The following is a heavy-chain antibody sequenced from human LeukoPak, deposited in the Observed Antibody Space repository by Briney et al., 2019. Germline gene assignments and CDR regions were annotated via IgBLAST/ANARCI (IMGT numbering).Heavy chain of an antibody. J-gene: IGHJ6*02. Sequence: PGGSLRLSCAASGFTFSSYWMSWVRQAPGKGLEWVANIKQDGSEKYYVDSVRGRFTISRDNAKNSLYLQMNSLRAEDTAVYYCARFLGSSGWYFIVDYYGMDVWGQGTTVTVSS. V-gene: IGHV3-7*01. D-gene: IGHD6-19*01. CDR3: ARFLGSSGWYFIVDYYGMDV. CDR2: IKQDGSEK. CDR1: GFTFSSYW.